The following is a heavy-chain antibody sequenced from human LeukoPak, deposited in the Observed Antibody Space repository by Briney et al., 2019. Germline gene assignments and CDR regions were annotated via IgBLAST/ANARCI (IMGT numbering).Heavy chain of an antibody. CDR1: GGSFSGYY. CDR2: INHSGST. J-gene: IGHJ4*02. V-gene: IGHV4-34*01. D-gene: IGHD1-20*01. Sequence: PSETLSLTCAVYGGSFSGYYWSWIRQPPGKGLEWIGEINHSGSTNYNPSLKSRVTISVDTSKNQFSLKLSSVTAADTAVYYCARAAAYKWNDVGWGQGALVTVSS. CDR3: ARAAAYKWNDVG.